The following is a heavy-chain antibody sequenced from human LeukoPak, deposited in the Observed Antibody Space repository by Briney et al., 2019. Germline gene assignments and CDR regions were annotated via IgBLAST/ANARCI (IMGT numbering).Heavy chain of an antibody. CDR1: GFTFSSYA. D-gene: IGHD5-12*01. CDR3: AKDGRGYSGYDEGNY. J-gene: IGHJ4*02. CDR2: ISGSGGST. V-gene: IGHV3-23*01. Sequence: GGSLRLSCAASGFTFSSYAMSWVRQAPGKGLEWVSAISGSGGSTYYADSVKGRFTISRDNSKNTLYLQMNSLRAEDTAVYYCAKDGRGYSGYDEGNYWGQGTLVTVSS.